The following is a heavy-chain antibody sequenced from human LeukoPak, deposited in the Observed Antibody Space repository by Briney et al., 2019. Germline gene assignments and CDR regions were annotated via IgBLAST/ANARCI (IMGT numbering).Heavy chain of an antibody. J-gene: IGHJ5*02. D-gene: IGHD6-13*01. CDR1: GYTFTSYG. Sequence: ASVNVSCMASGYTFTSYGSSWVRQAPGQGLEWMGWISAYNGNTNYAQKLQGRVTMTTDTSTSTAYMELRSLRSDDTAVYYCARMAAAGPAGWFDPWGQGTLVTVSS. CDR3: ARMAAAGPAGWFDP. V-gene: IGHV1-18*04. CDR2: ISAYNGNT.